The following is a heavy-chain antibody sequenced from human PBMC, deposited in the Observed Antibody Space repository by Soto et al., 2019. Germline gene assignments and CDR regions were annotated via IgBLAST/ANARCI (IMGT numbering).Heavy chain of an antibody. D-gene: IGHD5-12*01. J-gene: IGHJ4*02. CDR3: ARDRRDGYKDEGLDH. CDR2: IIPILGIA. CDR1: GGTFSSYT. V-gene: IGHV1-69*08. Sequence: QVQLVQSGAEVKKPGSSVKVSCKASGGTFSSYTISWVRQAPGQGLEWMGRIIPILGIANYAQKFQGRVMITADKDTSKAYMELSSLRFADKAVYYCARDRRDGYKDEGLDHWGPGTLVTVSS.